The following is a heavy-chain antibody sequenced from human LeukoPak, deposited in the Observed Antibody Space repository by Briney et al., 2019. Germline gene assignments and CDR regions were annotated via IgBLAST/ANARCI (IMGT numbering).Heavy chain of an antibody. CDR2: IKQDGSEK. D-gene: IGHD3-3*01. CDR3: ARVRPDTIFGVVRYYYYYGMDV. V-gene: IGHV3-7*05. J-gene: IGHJ6*02. CDR1: GFTFSSYW. Sequence: GGSLRLSCAASGFTFSSYWMSWVRQAPGKGLEWVANIKQDGSEKYYVDSVKGRFTISRDNAKNSLYLQTNSLRAEDTAVYYCARVRPDTIFGVVRYYYYYGMDVWGQGTTVTVSS.